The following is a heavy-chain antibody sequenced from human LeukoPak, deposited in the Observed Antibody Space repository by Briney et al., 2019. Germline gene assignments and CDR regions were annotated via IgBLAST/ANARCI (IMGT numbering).Heavy chain of an antibody. CDR3: ARDYIAVAVLGPDVAWFDP. CDR1: GYSFTGYY. J-gene: IGHJ5*02. D-gene: IGHD6-19*01. CDR2: INPNTGGT. Sequence: ASVKVSCKASGYSFTGYYMHWGRQAPGQRLEWMAWINPNTGGTNYAQKFKGRVTMTRDTSISTGYMELSSLRSDDTAVYYCARDYIAVAVLGPDVAWFDPWGQGTLVTVSS. V-gene: IGHV1-2*02.